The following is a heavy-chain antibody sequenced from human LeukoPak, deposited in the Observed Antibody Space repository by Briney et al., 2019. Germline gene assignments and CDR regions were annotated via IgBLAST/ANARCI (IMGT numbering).Heavy chain of an antibody. J-gene: IGHJ4*02. CDR2: IYPGDSDT. Sequence: GESLKISCKGFGYNFANYRIAWARQMPGKGLEWMGTIYPGDSDTRYSPSFQGQVTISADKSISTSYLQWSSLKVSDSAMYYCARHRYCTTAACYDMGGYWGQGTLVTVSS. CDR3: ARHRYCTTAACYDMGGY. V-gene: IGHV5-51*01. CDR1: GYNFANYR. D-gene: IGHD2-8*01.